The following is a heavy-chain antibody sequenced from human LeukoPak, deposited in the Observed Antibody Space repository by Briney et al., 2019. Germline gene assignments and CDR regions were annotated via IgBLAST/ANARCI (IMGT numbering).Heavy chain of an antibody. CDR2: IYYSGST. Sequence: PSETLSLTCTVSGGSISSSSYYWGWIRQPPGKGLEWIGSIYYSGSTYYNPSLKSRVTISVDTSKNQFSLKLSSVTAADTAVYYCARIESSGSYYNEAVDYWGQGTLVTVSS. D-gene: IGHD3-10*01. CDR1: GGSISSSSYY. V-gene: IGHV4-39*01. CDR3: ARIESSGSYYNEAVDY. J-gene: IGHJ4*02.